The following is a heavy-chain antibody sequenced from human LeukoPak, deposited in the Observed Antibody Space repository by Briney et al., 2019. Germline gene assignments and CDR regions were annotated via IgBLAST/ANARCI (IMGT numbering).Heavy chain of an antibody. CDR2: INHRGST. Sequence: SETLSLTCTVYGGSFSGYYWSWIRQPPGKGLEWIGEINHRGSTNYNPSLKSRVTISVDTSKNQFSLKLSSVIAADTAVYYCARPLGYCSSSSCPQPWFDLWGQGTLVTVSS. J-gene: IGHJ5*02. D-gene: IGHD2-2*01. V-gene: IGHV4-34*01. CDR3: ARPLGYCSSSSCPQPWFDL. CDR1: GGSFSGYY.